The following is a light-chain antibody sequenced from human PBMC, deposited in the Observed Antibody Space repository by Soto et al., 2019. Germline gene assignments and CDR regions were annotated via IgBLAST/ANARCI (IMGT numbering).Light chain of an antibody. Sequence: EIVLTQSPGTLSLSPGERATLSCRASQSVSSSYLAWYQQKPGQAPRLLIYGASSRATGIPDRFSGSGSGTGFTLTISRLEPEDFAVYYCQQYGSSALTFGGGTKVDIK. CDR1: QSVSSSY. CDR3: QQYGSSALT. CDR2: GAS. J-gene: IGKJ4*01. V-gene: IGKV3-20*01.